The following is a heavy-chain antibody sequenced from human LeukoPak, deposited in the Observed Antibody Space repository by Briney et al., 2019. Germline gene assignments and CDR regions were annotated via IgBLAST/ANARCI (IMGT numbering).Heavy chain of an antibody. CDR1: GFTFSTYW. V-gene: IGHV3-74*01. CDR2: INRDGSST. D-gene: IGHD5-24*01. J-gene: IGHJ5*02. Sequence: GGSLRLSCAASGFTFSTYWMHWVRQAPGKGLVWVSRINRDGSSTNYADSVKGRFTISRDNARDTLYLQMNSLRAEDSAVYYCARASDPWLQLTWGQGTLVTVSS. CDR3: ARASDPWLQLT.